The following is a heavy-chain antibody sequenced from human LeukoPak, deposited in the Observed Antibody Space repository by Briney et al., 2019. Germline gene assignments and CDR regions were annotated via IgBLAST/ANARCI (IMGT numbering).Heavy chain of an antibody. CDR2: IYTSGST. CDR1: GGSIGSYY. V-gene: IGHV4-4*07. Sequence: PSETLSLTCTVSGGSIGSYYWSWIRQPAGKGLEWIGRIYTSGSTNYNPSLKSRVTISVDTSKNQFSLKLSSVTAADTAVYYCARDQNWNYVGWFDPWGQGTLVTVSS. J-gene: IGHJ5*02. CDR3: ARDQNWNYVGWFDP. D-gene: IGHD1-7*01.